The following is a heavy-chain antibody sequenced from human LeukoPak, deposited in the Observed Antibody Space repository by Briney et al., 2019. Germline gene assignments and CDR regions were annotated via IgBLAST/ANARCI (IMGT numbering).Heavy chain of an antibody. CDR1: DAALSGYQ. Sequence: SETLSLTCSVSDAALSGYQWSWIRQSPGKGLEWIGEIHHRGSTTYNPSLKSRVTISVDTPKNQFSLKMTSVTAADTAIYYCARGEDYDDWNRFGGRHNWFHPWGQEPLVTVSS. D-gene: IGHD3/OR15-3a*01. V-gene: IGHV4-34*01. CDR2: IHHRGST. CDR3: ARGEDYDDWNRFGGRHNWFHP. J-gene: IGHJ5*02.